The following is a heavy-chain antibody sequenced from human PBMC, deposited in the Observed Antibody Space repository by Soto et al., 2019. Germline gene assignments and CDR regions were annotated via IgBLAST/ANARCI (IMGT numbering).Heavy chain of an antibody. D-gene: IGHD6-25*01. V-gene: IGHV1-8*01. CDR3: ARYQEAAAFND. Sequence: QVQLVQSGAEVRKPGASVKVSCKASGFPFTSLDINWVRQAPGQGLEWVGYMTPSGYIGFAQKVRGRVSMTRDASTSTVSMELSSLRSDDTAVYYCARYQEAAAFNDWGQGTLVTVSS. CDR2: MTPSGYI. J-gene: IGHJ4*02. CDR1: GFPFTSLD.